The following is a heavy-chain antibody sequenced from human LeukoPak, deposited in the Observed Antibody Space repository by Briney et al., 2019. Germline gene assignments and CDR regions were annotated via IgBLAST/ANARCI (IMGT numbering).Heavy chain of an antibody. CDR2: VNPSSGST. J-gene: IGHJ4*02. CDR1: GYAFISYM. Sequence: ASVKVSCKASGYAFISYMINWVRQAPGQGLEWLGWVNPSSGSTGYAQKFQGRVTMARDTSVSTAYMELSSLRSEDTAVYYCAREFTDHYFDYWGQGTLVTVSS. CDR3: AREFTDHYFDY. V-gene: IGHV1-8*01.